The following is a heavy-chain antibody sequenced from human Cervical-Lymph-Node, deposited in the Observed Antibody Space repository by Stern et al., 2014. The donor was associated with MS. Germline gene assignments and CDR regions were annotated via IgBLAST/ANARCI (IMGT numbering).Heavy chain of an antibody. Sequence: EVQLVASGGGLVRPGGSLTLSCSASNFAFNVYMMNWIRQAPGPGLECVSSISASGGYKLYSGSVEGRFTISRDNAKNSLSLHMNSLRDDDTAVYFCARGGQVVPSASPDYFDYWGQGILITVSS. CDR3: ARGGQVVPSASPDYFDY. V-gene: IGHV3-21*01. J-gene: IGHJ4*02. CDR2: ISASGGYK. D-gene: IGHD2-2*01. CDR1: NFAFNVYM.